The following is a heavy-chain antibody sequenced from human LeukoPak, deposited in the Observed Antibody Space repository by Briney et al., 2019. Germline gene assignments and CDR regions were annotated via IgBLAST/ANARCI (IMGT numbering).Heavy chain of an antibody. CDR2: IYPGDSDT. CDR1: GYSFTSYW. D-gene: IGHD2-2*01. J-gene: IGHJ5*02. V-gene: IGHV5-51*01. Sequence: GESLKISCKGSGYSFTSYWIGWVRQMPGKGLEWMGIIYPGDSDTRYSPSFQGQVTIPADKSISTAYLQWSSLKASDTAMYYCARRRYCSSTSCRNWFDPWGQGTLVTVSS. CDR3: ARRRYCSSTSCRNWFDP.